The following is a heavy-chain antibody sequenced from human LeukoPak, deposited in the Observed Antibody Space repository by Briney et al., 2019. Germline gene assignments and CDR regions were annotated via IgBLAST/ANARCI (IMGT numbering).Heavy chain of an antibody. CDR1: GGSISSSSYY. D-gene: IGHD6-6*01. Sequence: SETLSLTCTVSGGSISSSSYYWGWIRQPPGKGLEWIGSIYYSGSTYYNPSLKSRVTISVDTSKNQFSLKLSSVTAADTAVYYCARTRGAARRIYYYYYMDVWGKGTTVTVSS. V-gene: IGHV4-39*07. CDR3: ARTRGAARRIYYYYYMDV. J-gene: IGHJ6*03. CDR2: IYYSGST.